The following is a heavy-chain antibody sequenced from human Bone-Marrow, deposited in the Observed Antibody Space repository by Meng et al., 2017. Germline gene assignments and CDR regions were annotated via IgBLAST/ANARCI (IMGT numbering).Heavy chain of an antibody. CDR3: AASSGWYRIDS. D-gene: IGHD6-19*01. Sequence: QVPLQGAGPGLVKPSGTLSLTCGVSGAAVSSGDWWTWVRQPPGKGLEWIGEFHHSGTTNYNPSLRSRVTISVDTSKNQFSLRLTSVTAADTAVYYCAASSGWYRIDSWGQGTLVTVSS. J-gene: IGHJ4*02. V-gene: IGHV4-4*02. CDR1: GAAVSSGDW. CDR2: FHHSGTT.